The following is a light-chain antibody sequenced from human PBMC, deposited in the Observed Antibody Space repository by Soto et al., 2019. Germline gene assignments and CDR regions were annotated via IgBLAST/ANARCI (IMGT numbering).Light chain of an antibody. CDR1: QDISDY. Sequence: DIQMTQSPSTLSASVGDRFTITCRASQDISDYLAWYQQRPGKAPKFLXYSASTLQSGVPSRFRGSGSGTEYTLTISSLQPEDFETYSCQQLNSYPLTFGGGTKVDIK. CDR3: QQLNSYPLT. J-gene: IGKJ4*01. CDR2: SAS. V-gene: IGKV1-9*01.